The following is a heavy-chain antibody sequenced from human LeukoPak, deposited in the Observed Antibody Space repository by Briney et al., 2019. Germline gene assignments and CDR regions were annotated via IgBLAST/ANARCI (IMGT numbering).Heavy chain of an antibody. CDR3: ARVTGYMVEDYFDY. J-gene: IGHJ4*02. CDR1: GGSISSSSYY. D-gene: IGHD5-12*01. CDR2: IYYSGST. Sequence: SETLSLTCTVSGGSISSSSYYWGWIRQPPGKGLEWIGYIYYSGSTNYNPSLKSRVTISVDTSKNQFSLRLSSVTAADTAVYYCARVTGYMVEDYFDYWGQGTLVTVSS. V-gene: IGHV4-61*05.